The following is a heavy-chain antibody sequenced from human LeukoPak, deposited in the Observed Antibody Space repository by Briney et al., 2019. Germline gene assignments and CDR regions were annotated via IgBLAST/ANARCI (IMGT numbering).Heavy chain of an antibody. D-gene: IGHD3-10*01. CDR2: INPSGGST. CDR3: ARAHRSTNYGSGRPVYAAIIYNWFDP. CDR1: GYTFTNYY. Sequence: GASVKDSCKASGYTFTNYYIHWVRQAPGQGLECMGIINPSGGSTSYAQKFQGRVTMTRDMSTSTVYMELSSLRSEDTAVYYCARAHRSTNYGSGRPVYAAIIYNWFDPWGQGTLVTVSS. V-gene: IGHV1-46*01. J-gene: IGHJ5*02.